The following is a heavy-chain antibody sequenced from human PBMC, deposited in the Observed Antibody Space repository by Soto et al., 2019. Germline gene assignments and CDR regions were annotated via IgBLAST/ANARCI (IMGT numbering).Heavy chain of an antibody. CDR3: ARGQVDYGGNSLGPFDY. CDR2: IYSGGST. J-gene: IGHJ4*02. CDR1: GFTVSSNY. Sequence: GGSLRLSCAASGFTVSSNYMSWVRQAPGKGLEWVSVIYSGGSTYYADSVKGRFTSSRDNSKNTLYLQMNSLRAEDAAVYYCARGQVDYGGNSLGPFDYWGQGTLVTVSS. V-gene: IGHV3-53*01. D-gene: IGHD4-17*01.